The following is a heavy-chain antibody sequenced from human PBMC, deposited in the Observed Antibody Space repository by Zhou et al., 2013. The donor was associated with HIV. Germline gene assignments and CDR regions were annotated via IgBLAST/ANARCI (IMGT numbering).Heavy chain of an antibody. Sequence: QVQLVQSGAEVKRPGASVKVSCKASGYTLTDFGVSWVRQAPGQGLEWMGWISSFRGHTNYAQKLQGRVSVTTDTSTNTAYMELRSLRSDDTAVYYCARALSATWIGGGFFYMDVWGKGTTVTVS. J-gene: IGHJ6*03. D-gene: IGHD6-25*01. CDR2: ISSFRGHT. CDR3: ARALSATWIGGGFFYMDV. V-gene: IGHV1-18*01. CDR1: GYTLTDFG.